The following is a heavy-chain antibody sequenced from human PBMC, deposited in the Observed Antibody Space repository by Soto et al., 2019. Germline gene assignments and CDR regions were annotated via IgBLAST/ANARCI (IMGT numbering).Heavy chain of an antibody. CDR1: GGSSSSSSYY. Sequence: QLQLQESGPGLGKPSETLSLTCTVSGGSSSSSSYYWGWIRQPPGKGLEWIGSIYYSGSTYYNPSLKSRVTISVDTSKNQFSLKLSSVTAADTAVYYCASELLPPGDDYGDFYYYYYMDVWGKGTTVTVSS. J-gene: IGHJ6*03. CDR2: IYYSGST. V-gene: IGHV4-39*01. CDR3: ASELLPPGDDYGDFYYYYYMDV. D-gene: IGHD4-17*01.